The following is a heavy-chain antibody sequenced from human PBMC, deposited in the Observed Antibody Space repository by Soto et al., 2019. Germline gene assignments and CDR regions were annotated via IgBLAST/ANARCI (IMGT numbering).Heavy chain of an antibody. Sequence: PWGSLRLSCAASGFTFSSYGMHWVRQAPGKGLEWVAVIWYDGSNKYYADSVKGRFTISRDNSKNTLYLQMNSLRAEDTAVYYCARVYPADDYSNYISPYYYYYYMDVWGKGTTVTVSS. V-gene: IGHV3-33*01. CDR1: GFTFSSYG. D-gene: IGHD4-4*01. CDR2: IWYDGSNK. J-gene: IGHJ6*03. CDR3: ARVYPADDYSNYISPYYYYYYMDV.